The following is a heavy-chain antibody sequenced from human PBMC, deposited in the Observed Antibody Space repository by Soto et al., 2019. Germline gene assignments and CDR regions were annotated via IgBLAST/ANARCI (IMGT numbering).Heavy chain of an antibody. V-gene: IGHV3-23*01. CDR3: AKDAQWELLLRYFDY. J-gene: IGHJ4*02. CDR2: IGGSGDST. D-gene: IGHD1-26*01. Sequence: EVQLLESGGGLVQPGGSLRLSCAASGFTFRNYALSWVRQAPGKGLEWVSGIGGSGDSTYYADTVKGRFTISRDNSKNTLYLQMNSLRAEDTAVYYCAKDAQWELLLRYFDYWGQGTLVTVSS. CDR1: GFTFRNYA.